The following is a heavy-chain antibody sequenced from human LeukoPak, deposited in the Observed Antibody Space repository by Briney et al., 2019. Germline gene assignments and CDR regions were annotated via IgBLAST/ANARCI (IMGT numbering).Heavy chain of an antibody. Sequence: ASVKVSCTVSGYTLTELSMHWVRQAPGKGLEWMGGFDPEDGETIYAQKFQGRVTMTEDTSTDTAYMELSSLRSEDTAVYYCATDRGSGGPHDYWGQGTLVTVSS. D-gene: IGHD3-16*01. CDR3: ATDRGSGGPHDY. J-gene: IGHJ4*02. V-gene: IGHV1-24*01. CDR1: GYTLTELS. CDR2: FDPEDGET.